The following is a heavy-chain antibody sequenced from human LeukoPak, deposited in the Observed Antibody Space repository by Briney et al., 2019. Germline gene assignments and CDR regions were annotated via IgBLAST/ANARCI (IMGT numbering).Heavy chain of an antibody. CDR2: IWYDGQTK. V-gene: IGHV3-33*01. CDR3: AREWGRIAVGGGPGY. CDR1: GFIFSNYG. Sequence: GESLRLSCEASGFIFSNYGMHWVRQAPGKGLEWLALIWYDGQTKFYADSVKGRFTISRDNSGNTLFLHMTSLRVEDTAVYYCAREWGRIAVGGGPGYWGQGALVTVSS. J-gene: IGHJ4*02. D-gene: IGHD6-19*01.